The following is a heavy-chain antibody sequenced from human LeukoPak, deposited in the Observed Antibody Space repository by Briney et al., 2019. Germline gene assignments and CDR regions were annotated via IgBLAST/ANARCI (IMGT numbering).Heavy chain of an antibody. V-gene: IGHV3-7*01. J-gene: IGHJ5*02. CDR1: GFTFSIYL. CDR2: IKQYGSEK. CDR3: ARGPRGLNWSDP. Sequence: GGPLRLSCAASGFTFSIYLMSWFRQAPGKGLEGVANIKQYGSEKYYVDSVKGRFTISRDNAKNSLYLQMNILRAEDTAVYYCARGPRGLNWSDPWGQGTMVTVSS.